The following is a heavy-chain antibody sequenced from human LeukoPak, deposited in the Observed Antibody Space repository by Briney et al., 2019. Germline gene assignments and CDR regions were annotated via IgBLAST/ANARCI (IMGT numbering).Heavy chain of an antibody. J-gene: IGHJ6*04. CDR2: ISSSSSYI. Sequence: GGSLRLSCTASGFTFSSYSMNWVRQAPGKGLEWVSSISSSSSYIYYADSVKGRFTIYRDNAKNSLYLQMNSLRAEHTAVYYCAELGITMIGGVWGKGTTVTISS. CDR1: GFTFSSYS. V-gene: IGHV3-21*01. CDR3: AELGITMIGGV. D-gene: IGHD3-10*02.